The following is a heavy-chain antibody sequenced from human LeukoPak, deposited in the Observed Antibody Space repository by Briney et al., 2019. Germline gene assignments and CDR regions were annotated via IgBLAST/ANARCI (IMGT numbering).Heavy chain of an antibody. CDR2: IYTSGST. CDR3: ARDSDSYVPDFDY. V-gene: IGHV4-4*07. Sequence: SETLSLTCTVSGGSISRYYWSWIRQPAGKGLEWIGRIYTSGSTNYNPSLKSRVSMSVDTSKNQFSLKLSSVTAEDTAIYYCARDSDSYVPDFDYWGQGTLVTVSS. D-gene: IGHD3-10*02. CDR1: GGSISRYY. J-gene: IGHJ4*02.